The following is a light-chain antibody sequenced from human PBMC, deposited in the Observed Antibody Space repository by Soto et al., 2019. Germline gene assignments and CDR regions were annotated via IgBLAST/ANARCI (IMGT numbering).Light chain of an antibody. CDR2: AAS. Sequence: EVVLTQSPGTLSLSAGERATLSCRASQSVANNHLAWYQQRPGQAPRLLIYAASTRAAGIPDRFSGSGSGTDFTLTISRLEPEDFGVFLCHHYGRSPIFTFGPGTTVDMK. V-gene: IGKV3-20*01. CDR1: QSVANNH. J-gene: IGKJ3*01. CDR3: HHYGRSPIFT.